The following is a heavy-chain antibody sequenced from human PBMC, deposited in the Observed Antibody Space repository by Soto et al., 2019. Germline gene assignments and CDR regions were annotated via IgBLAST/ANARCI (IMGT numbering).Heavy chain of an antibody. J-gene: IGHJ5*02. CDR3: ARRERAAGTDWWFDP. CDR1: GGSISSSSFH. D-gene: IGHD6-13*01. Sequence: QLQLQESGPGLVKPSETLSLTCTVSGGSISSSSFHWGWIRQPPGKGLEWIGSIYYSGSTYYSPSLKSRAPXXVDTSKNQFSLKLSSVTAADTAVYYCARRERAAGTDWWFDPGGQGTLVTVSS. V-gene: IGHV4-39*01. CDR2: IYYSGST.